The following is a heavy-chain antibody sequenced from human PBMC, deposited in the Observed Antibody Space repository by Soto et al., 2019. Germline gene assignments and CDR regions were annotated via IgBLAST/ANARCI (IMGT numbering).Heavy chain of an antibody. CDR2: IYYSGST. D-gene: IGHD2-15*01. CDR3: ARVGCSCASGYSIGDYFSAMDV. Sequence: TSETLSLTCTVSGGSVSNSGYFWSWIRQTPGKGLEWIGSIYYSGSTNYNPSLKSRVTISIDASKNQIALNLSSVTAADTAVYYCARVGCSCASGYSIGDYFSAMDVWGQGTSVTVSS. J-gene: IGHJ6*02. V-gene: IGHV4-39*06. CDR1: GGSVSNSGYF.